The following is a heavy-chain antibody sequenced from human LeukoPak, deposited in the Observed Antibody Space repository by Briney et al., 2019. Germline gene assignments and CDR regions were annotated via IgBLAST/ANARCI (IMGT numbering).Heavy chain of an antibody. D-gene: IGHD2-15*01. CDR2: IWYDGSNK. CDR3: ARDSLGGYCSGGSCYLDY. V-gene: IGHV3-33*01. J-gene: IGHJ4*02. CDR1: GFTFSSYG. Sequence: GRSLRLSCAASGFTFSSYGMHWVREAPGKGLEWVAVIWYDGSNKYYADSVKGRFTISRDNSKNTQYLQMNSLRAEDTAVYYCARDSLGGYCSGGSCYLDYWGQGTLVTVSS.